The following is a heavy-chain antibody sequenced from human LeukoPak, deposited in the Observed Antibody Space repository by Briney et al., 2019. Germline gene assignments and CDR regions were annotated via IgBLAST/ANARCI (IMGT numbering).Heavy chain of an antibody. V-gene: IGHV3-48*04. D-gene: IGHD3-22*01. CDR1: GFTFSTYS. J-gene: IGHJ4*02. Sequence: GGSLRLSCAASGFTFSTYSMNWVRQAPGEGLEWLSYISSSGSTIYYADSVKGRFTISRDNAKNSLYLQMNSLRAEDTALYYCVRDISGYYFDYWGQGALVTVSS. CDR2: ISSSGSTI. CDR3: VRDISGYYFDY.